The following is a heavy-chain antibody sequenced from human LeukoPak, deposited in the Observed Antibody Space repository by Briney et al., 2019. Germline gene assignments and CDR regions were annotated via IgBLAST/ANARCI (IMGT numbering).Heavy chain of an antibody. V-gene: IGHV3-21*01. CDR2: ISSSSSYI. J-gene: IGHJ4*02. CDR3: ARAPQKRFDY. Sequence: GGSLRLSCAASGFTFSSYSMNWVRQAPGKGLEWVSSISSSSSYIYYAGSVKGRFTISRDNAKNSLYLQMNSLRAEDTAVYYCARAPQKRFDYWGQGTLVTVSS. CDR1: GFTFSSYS.